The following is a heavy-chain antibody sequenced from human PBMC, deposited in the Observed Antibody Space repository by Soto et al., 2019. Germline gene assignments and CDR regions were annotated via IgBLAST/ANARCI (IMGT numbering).Heavy chain of an antibody. J-gene: IGHJ3*02. CDR3: ARYTCGNLSIEAFDI. V-gene: IGHV4-59*01. Sequence: SETLSLTCAVSGGAMHNYYWHWIRQSPGKGLEWIGYVYSSGSTTHNPSLRNRVSVSLDLAKNQVSLSLRSVTAADTAVYYCARYTCGNLSIEAFDIWGQGTMVTVSS. D-gene: IGHD4-4*01. CDR2: VYSSGST. CDR1: GGAMHNYY.